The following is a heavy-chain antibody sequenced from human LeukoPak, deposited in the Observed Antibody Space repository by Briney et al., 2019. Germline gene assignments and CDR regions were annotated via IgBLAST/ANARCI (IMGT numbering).Heavy chain of an antibody. Sequence: GGSLGPPLAAPGFTFEDFVMNWVRQAPGKGLDWDSGIKWNGGRIGYADSVKGRFTISRDNAKNSLYLQMNSLRAEDTAVYYCAKDMDYGDLYAFDIWGQGTMVTVSS. CDR3: AKDMDYGDLYAFDI. V-gene: IGHV3-20*03. CDR2: IKWNGGRI. D-gene: IGHD4-17*01. J-gene: IGHJ3*02. CDR1: GFTFEDFV.